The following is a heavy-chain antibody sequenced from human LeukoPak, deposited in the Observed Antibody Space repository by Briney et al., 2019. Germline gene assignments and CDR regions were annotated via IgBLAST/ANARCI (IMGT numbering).Heavy chain of an antibody. CDR3: ARALVTCSGGSCYFDRFDY. D-gene: IGHD2-15*01. Sequence: GGSLRLSCAASGFTFSSYDMHWVRQATGKGLEWVSAIGTAGDTYYPGSVKGRFTISRENAKNSLYLQMNSLRAGDTAVYYCARALVTCSGGSCYFDRFDYWGQGTLVTVSS. CDR2: IGTAGDT. V-gene: IGHV3-13*01. J-gene: IGHJ4*02. CDR1: GFTFSSYD.